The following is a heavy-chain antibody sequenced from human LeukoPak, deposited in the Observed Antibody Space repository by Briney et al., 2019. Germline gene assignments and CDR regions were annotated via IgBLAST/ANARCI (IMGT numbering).Heavy chain of an antibody. V-gene: IGHV4-34*01. CDR3: ARGDSSSWYGASRFDP. CDR1: GGSFSGYY. J-gene: IGHJ5*02. Sequence: SETLSLTCAVYGGSFSGYYWSWIRQPPGKGLEWIGEINHSGSTNYNPSLKSRVTISVDTSKNQFSLKLSSVTAAVTAVYYCARGDSSSWYGASRFDPWGQGTLVTVSS. CDR2: INHSGST. D-gene: IGHD6-13*01.